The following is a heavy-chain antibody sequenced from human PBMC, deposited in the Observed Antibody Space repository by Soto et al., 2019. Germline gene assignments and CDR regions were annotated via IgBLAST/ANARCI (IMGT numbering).Heavy chain of an antibody. D-gene: IGHD2-2*02. V-gene: IGHV4-59*01. CDR3: ARDQSQCSSTSCYTVGWFDP. CDR1: GGSISSYY. Sequence: LSLTCSVSGGSISSYYWSWIRQPPGKGLEWIGYIYYSGSTNYNPSLKSRVTISVDTSKNQFSLKLSSVTAADTAVYYCARDQSQCSSTSCYTVGWFDPWGQGTPVTSPQ. J-gene: IGHJ5*02. CDR2: IYYSGST.